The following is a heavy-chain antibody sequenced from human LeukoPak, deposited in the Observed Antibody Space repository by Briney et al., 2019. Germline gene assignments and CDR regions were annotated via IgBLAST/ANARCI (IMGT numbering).Heavy chain of an antibody. Sequence: SETLSLTCTVSGGSISSYYWSWIRQPPGKGLEWIGDIYYSGSSNYNPSLKSRVTISVDTSKNQFSLKLSSVTAADTAVYYCARGRIAVAGTKNYFDYWGQGTLVTVSS. V-gene: IGHV4-59*01. CDR1: GGSISSYY. J-gene: IGHJ4*02. D-gene: IGHD6-19*01. CDR2: IYYSGSS. CDR3: ARGRIAVAGTKNYFDY.